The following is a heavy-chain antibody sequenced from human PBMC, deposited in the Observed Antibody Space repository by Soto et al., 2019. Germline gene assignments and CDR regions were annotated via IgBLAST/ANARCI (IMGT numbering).Heavy chain of an antibody. Sequence: GASVKVSCKASGYTLTSYGISWVRQAPGQGLEWMGWISAYNGNTNYAQKLQGRVTMTTDTPTSTAYMELRSLRSDDAAVYYCARVRFVAAGAPPNCFDPWGQGTLVTVSS. J-gene: IGHJ5*02. CDR2: ISAYNGNT. D-gene: IGHD6-13*01. CDR3: ARVRFVAAGAPPNCFDP. V-gene: IGHV1-18*01. CDR1: GYTLTSYG.